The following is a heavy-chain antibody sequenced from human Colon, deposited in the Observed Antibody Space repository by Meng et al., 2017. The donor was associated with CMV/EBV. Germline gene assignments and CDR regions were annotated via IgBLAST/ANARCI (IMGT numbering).Heavy chain of an antibody. CDR1: GFTFSTYG. CDR3: AKDNYGSRNFYGAFDY. Sequence: GFTFSTYGMNWVRQAPGKGLEWVAAISSDGSDEYYADSVKGRFTISRDNSKNTLYLHMNSLRAEDTAVYYCAKDNYGSRNFYGAFDYWGQGSLVTVSS. D-gene: IGHD3-10*01. CDR2: ISSDGSDE. V-gene: IGHV3-30*18. J-gene: IGHJ4*02.